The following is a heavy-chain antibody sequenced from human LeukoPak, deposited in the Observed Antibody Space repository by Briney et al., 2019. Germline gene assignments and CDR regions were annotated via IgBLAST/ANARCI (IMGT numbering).Heavy chain of an antibody. D-gene: IGHD6-13*01. Sequence: SETLSLTCTVSGGSISTYYWSWIRQPPGKGLEWIGYIYHSGSTKYNPSLKSRVTMSVDTSKNQFSLKLTSVTAADTAVYYCARGSPLEQQPYDYWGQGTLVTVSS. J-gene: IGHJ4*02. V-gene: IGHV4-59*08. CDR3: ARGSPLEQQPYDY. CDR2: IYHSGST. CDR1: GGSISTYY.